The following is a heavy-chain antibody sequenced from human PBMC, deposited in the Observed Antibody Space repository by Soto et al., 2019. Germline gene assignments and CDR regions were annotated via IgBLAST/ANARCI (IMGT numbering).Heavy chain of an antibody. CDR3: ARLRYSSGWSYYYYYGMDV. CDR2: IDPSDSYT. V-gene: IGHV5-10-1*01. CDR1: GYSFTSYW. Sequence: GESLKISCKGSGYSFTSYWISWVRQMPGKGLEWMGRIDPSDSYTNYSPSFQGHVTISADKSISIAYLQWSSLKASDTAMYYCARLRYSSGWSYYYYYGMDVWGQGTTVTVSS. J-gene: IGHJ6*02. D-gene: IGHD6-19*01.